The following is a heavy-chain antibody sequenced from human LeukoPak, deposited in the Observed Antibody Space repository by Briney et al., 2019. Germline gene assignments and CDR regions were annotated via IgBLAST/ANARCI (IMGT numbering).Heavy chain of an antibody. D-gene: IGHD2-2*01. CDR1: GYIFTDYA. CDR2: LIPMFGTA. V-gene: IGHV1-69*05. CDR3: ARGIILAFCSSTSCPTRFDY. J-gene: IGHJ4*02. Sequence: SVKVSCKASGYIFTDYAIHWVRQAPGQRLEWLGGLIPMFGTANYAQKFQGRVTITTDESTTTAYMELSSLKSDDSAVYYCARGIILAFCSSTSCPTRFDYWGQGTLVTVSS.